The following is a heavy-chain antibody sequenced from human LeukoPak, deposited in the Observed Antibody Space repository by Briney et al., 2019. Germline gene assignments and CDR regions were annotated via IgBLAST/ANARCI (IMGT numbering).Heavy chain of an antibody. J-gene: IGHJ5*01. CDR1: EFTFKTYA. Sequence: PGESLRLSCAASEFTFKTYAMNWVRQAPGKGLEWVSSITNSGGSTYYADSVEGRFIISRDNSKNRLYLQMNSLRVEDTALYYCAKGLSWFDSWGKGTLVTVSS. V-gene: IGHV3-23*01. CDR2: ITNSGGST. CDR3: AKGLSWFDS.